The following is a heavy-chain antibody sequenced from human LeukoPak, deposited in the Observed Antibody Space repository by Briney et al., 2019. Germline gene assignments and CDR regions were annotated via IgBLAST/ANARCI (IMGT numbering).Heavy chain of an antibody. D-gene: IGHD1-26*01. CDR2: IYSDDTT. CDR3: AREGGSYSNYFDY. V-gene: IGHV3-53*01. CDR1: GFTVSGNY. J-gene: IGHJ4*02. Sequence: GGSLRLSCAVSGFTVSGNYMSWIRQAPGKGLEWVSLIYSDDTTLYADSVKGRFTISRDNSKNTMYLQMNSLKAEDTAIYYCAREGGSYSNYFDYWGQGTLVTVSS.